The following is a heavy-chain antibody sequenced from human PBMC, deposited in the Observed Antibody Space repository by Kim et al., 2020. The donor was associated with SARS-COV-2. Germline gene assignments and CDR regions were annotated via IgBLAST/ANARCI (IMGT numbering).Heavy chain of an antibody. D-gene: IGHD3-3*02. J-gene: IGHJ4*02. CDR1: GFTFKNYW. CDR3: ARDPYISGDY. CDR2: ISETGRVT. Sequence: GGSLRLSCAASGFTFKNYWMHWVRQAPGKGLVWVARISETGRVTNYADSVKGRFTISRDNAKNTVFLQMNSLRVDYTAVYFCARDPYISGDYWGQGNLVTVSS. V-gene: IGHV3-74*01.